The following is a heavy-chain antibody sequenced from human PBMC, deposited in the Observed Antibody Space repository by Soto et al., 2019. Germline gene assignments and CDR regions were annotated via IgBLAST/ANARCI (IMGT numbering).Heavy chain of an antibody. CDR1: GGSIKNTGAN. D-gene: IGHD1-26*01. V-gene: IGHV4-39*01. Sequence: QLQLQESGPGLVKPSETLSLTCTVSGGSIKNTGANWGWVRQPPGKGLEWIGSVYYTGTPYYNPSLQSRVTISIDTSKNQYSLSVNSVAAADTAVYYCATHTSGSRNGPHTWGQGTLVTVSS. CDR3: ATHTSGSRNGPHT. CDR2: VYYTGTP. J-gene: IGHJ5*02.